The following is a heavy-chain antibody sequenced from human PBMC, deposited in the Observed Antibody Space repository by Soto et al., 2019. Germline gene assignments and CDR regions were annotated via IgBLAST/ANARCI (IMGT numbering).Heavy chain of an antibody. V-gene: IGHV3-23*01. Sequence: EGQLLESGGGLVRPGGSLTLSCAGSGFTFSRYAMTWVRQAPGKGLEWVSSITVTDGRRKYADSVKGRFTISTDTHKNTVYRQMNSLRAEDTALYYCAKESMYGVVVGSTRDHYDGMDVWGQGTSVIVS. CDR2: ITVTDGRR. CDR3: AKESMYGVVVGSTRDHYDGMDV. J-gene: IGHJ6*02. D-gene: IGHD2-15*01. CDR1: GFTFSRYA.